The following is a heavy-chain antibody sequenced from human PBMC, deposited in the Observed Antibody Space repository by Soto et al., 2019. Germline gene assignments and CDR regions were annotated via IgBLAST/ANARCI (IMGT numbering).Heavy chain of an antibody. Sequence: HPGGSLRLSCAASGFTFSSYAMSWVRQAPGKGLEWVSAISGSGGSTYYADSVKGRFTISRDNSKNTLYLQMNSLRAEDTAVYYCAKDGSWGLVGATMRGYFDYWGQGTLVTVSS. V-gene: IGHV3-23*01. CDR3: AKDGSWGLVGATMRGYFDY. J-gene: IGHJ4*02. D-gene: IGHD1-26*01. CDR1: GFTFSSYA. CDR2: ISGSGGST.